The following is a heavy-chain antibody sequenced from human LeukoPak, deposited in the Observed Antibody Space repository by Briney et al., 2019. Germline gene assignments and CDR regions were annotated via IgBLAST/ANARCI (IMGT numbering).Heavy chain of an antibody. CDR3: ARWGSYDSTQIRWFDP. Sequence: PSETLSLTCTVSGGSISSYYWSWIRQPPGKGLEWIGYIYYSGSTNYNPSLKSRVTISVDTSKNQFSLKLSSVTAADTAVYYCARWGSYDSTQIRWFDPWGQGTLVTVSS. CDR1: GGSISSYY. J-gene: IGHJ5*02. V-gene: IGHV4-59*08. CDR2: IYYSGST. D-gene: IGHD3-22*01.